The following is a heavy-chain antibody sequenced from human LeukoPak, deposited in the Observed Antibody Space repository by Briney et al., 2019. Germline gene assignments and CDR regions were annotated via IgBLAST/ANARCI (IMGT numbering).Heavy chain of an antibody. V-gene: IGHV4-34*01. CDR3: ARRKTYSSSPNVAFDI. CDR1: GGSFSGYY. D-gene: IGHD6-6*01. CDR2: INHSGST. J-gene: IGHJ3*02. Sequence: SETLSLTCAVYGGSFSGYYWSWIRQPPGKGLEWIGEINHSGSTNYNPSLKSRVTISVDTSKNQFSLKLSSVTAADTAVYYCARRKTYSSSPNVAFDIWGQGTMVTVSS.